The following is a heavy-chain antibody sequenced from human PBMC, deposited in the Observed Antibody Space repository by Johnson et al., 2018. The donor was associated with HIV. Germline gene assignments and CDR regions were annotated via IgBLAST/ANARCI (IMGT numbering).Heavy chain of an antibody. V-gene: IGHV3-23*04. CDR1: GFTFSSCA. CDR2: ISDSGERP. CDR3: AKETGANSAFEI. Sequence: VQLVESGGGLIQPGGSLRLSCAASGFTFSSCAMSWVRQAPGKGLEWVSAISDSGERPPYADSVKGRFTTSRENSKKILYFQMDSLRVEDTAIYYCAKETGANSAFEIWGQGTMVTVSS. D-gene: IGHD1-7*01. J-gene: IGHJ3*02.